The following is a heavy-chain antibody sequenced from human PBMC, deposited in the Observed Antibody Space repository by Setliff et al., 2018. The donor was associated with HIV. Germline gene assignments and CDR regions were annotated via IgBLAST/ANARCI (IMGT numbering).Heavy chain of an antibody. CDR1: GGSVSSPGYY. Sequence: PSETLSLTCTVSGGSVSSPGYYWGWIRQPPGKGLEWIGSVYNSGITFKNPSLKSRVTISVDTSKSQFSLKLSSLTAADTAVYYCARESPDGLDYWGQGTLVTVSS. V-gene: IGHV4-39*07. CDR2: VYNSGIT. J-gene: IGHJ4*02. CDR3: ARESPDGLDY. D-gene: IGHD2-8*01.